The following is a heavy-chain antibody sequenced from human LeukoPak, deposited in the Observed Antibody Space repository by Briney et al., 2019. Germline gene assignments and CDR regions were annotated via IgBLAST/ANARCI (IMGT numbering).Heavy chain of an antibody. Sequence: GGSLRLSCAASGFNFEDYAMHWVRHAPGKGLEWVSLISWDGGDTYYGDSVKGRFTISRDNGKNSLYLQMNSLRPEDTASYYCAKAAGEMALITGEYFDYWGQGTLVTVSS. CDR3: AKAAGEMALITGEYFDY. V-gene: IGHV3-43D*03. J-gene: IGHJ4*02. CDR1: GFNFEDYA. D-gene: IGHD5-24*01. CDR2: ISWDGGDT.